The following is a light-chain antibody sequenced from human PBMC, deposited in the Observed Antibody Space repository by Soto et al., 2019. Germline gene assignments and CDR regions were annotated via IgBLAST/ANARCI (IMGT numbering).Light chain of an antibody. CDR2: AAS. J-gene: IGKJ2*01. CDR3: QQSYSTPPT. V-gene: IGKV1-16*01. Sequence: DIQMTQSPSSLSASVGDRVTITCRASQGISNYLAWFQQRPGKAPKSLIYAASTLQSGVPSRFSGRGSGPDFTLTISSVQPDDFAIYFCQQSYSTPPTFGQGTTLEIK. CDR1: QGISNY.